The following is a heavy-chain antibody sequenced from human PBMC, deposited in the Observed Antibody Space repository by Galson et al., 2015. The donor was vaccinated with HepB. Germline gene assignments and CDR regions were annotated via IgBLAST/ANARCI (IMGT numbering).Heavy chain of an antibody. Sequence: SLRLSCAASGFTFSNAWMSWVRQAPGKGLEWVGRIKSKTDGGTTDYAAPVKGRFTISRDDSKNTLYLQMNSLKTEDTAVYYCTTDPDTTVTTYVYFDYWGQGTLVTVSS. D-gene: IGHD4-17*01. V-gene: IGHV3-15*01. CDR2: IKSKTDGGTT. CDR3: TTDPDTTVTTYVYFDY. J-gene: IGHJ4*02. CDR1: GFTFSNAW.